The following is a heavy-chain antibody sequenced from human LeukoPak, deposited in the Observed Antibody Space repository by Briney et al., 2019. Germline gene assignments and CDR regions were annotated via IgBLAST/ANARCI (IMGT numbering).Heavy chain of an antibody. CDR1: GVTFSSYG. CDR3: AGGYFCSSTSCFSSGWFAP. CDR2: ISGSGGST. Sequence: PGGSLRLSCAASGVTFSSYGMSWVRQPPGKGLEWFSAISGSGGSTYYAYSVKGRFTISRDNSKNTLYLQMNSLRAEDTAVYYCAGGYFCSSTSCFSSGWFAPWGQGTLVTVSS. D-gene: IGHD2-2*01. V-gene: IGHV3-23*01. J-gene: IGHJ5*02.